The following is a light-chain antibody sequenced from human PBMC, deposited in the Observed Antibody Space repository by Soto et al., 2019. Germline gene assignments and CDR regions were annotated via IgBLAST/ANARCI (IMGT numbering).Light chain of an antibody. CDR3: QQYNSYPWT. V-gene: IGKV1-5*01. Sequence: DIEMTQAPSSLSASVGGTVTITCRASQSINTNLNWYQHKVGEAPKLLIYAASSLESGVPSRFSGSGSGTEFTLTISSLQPDDFATYYCQQYNSYPWTFGQGTKVEIK. CDR1: QSINTN. CDR2: AAS. J-gene: IGKJ1*01.